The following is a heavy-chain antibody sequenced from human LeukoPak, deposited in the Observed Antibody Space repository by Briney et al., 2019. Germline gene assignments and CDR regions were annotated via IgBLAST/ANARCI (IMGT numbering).Heavy chain of an antibody. V-gene: IGHV1-18*04. J-gene: IGHJ4*02. D-gene: IGHD2-2*01. Sequence: ASVKVSCKASGYTFTNYGISWARQAPGQGLEWMAWIGTYSANANYAPKLQDRVTVTTDTSTSTSYMELRRLRSDDTAVYYCARDERDSCRGSGCYYFDYWGQGTLVTVSS. CDR2: IGTYSANA. CDR3: ARDERDSCRGSGCYYFDY. CDR1: GYTFTNYG.